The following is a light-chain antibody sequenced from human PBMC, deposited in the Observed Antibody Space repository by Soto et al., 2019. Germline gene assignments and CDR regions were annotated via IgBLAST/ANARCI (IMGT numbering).Light chain of an antibody. CDR3: LSYADTAYV. Sequence: QSVLTQPPSVSGSPGQSVTISCTGTSTDFVSYNRVSWYQQPPGTAPKLIIYEASNRPSGVPDRFSGSKSGNTAFLTVSGLQAEDEADYYCLSYADTAYVFGTGTKVTVL. CDR2: EAS. J-gene: IGLJ1*01. CDR1: STDFVSYNR. V-gene: IGLV2-18*02.